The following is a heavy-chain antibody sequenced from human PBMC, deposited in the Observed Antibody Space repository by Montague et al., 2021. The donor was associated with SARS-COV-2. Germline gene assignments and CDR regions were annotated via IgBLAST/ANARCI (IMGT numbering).Heavy chain of an antibody. D-gene: IGHD2-8*02. V-gene: IGHV4-31*03. Sequence: TLSLTCTVSGGSIRSSDNYWSWIRQHPGKGLEWIGYIYSSGTTYCNPSLRSRVTISVDTSKKQFSLKLSSVTAADTAVYYCARGGRRDTVLVVYDQWYGLDVWGQGTTATVSS. CDR2: IYSSGTT. CDR3: ARGGRRDTVLVVYDQWYGLDV. J-gene: IGHJ6*02. CDR1: GGSIRSSDNY.